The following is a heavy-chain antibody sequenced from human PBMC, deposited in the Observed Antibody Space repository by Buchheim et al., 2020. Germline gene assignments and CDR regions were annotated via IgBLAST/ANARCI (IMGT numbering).Heavy chain of an antibody. CDR2: IWSDGSNK. CDR3: ARDRVVGSTTHWFDP. Sequence: QVQLVESGGGVVQPGRSLRLSCAASGFTFSDYGMYWVRQAPGKGPEWVATIWSDGSNKYYSDSVKGRFTISRDNSKNTLYLQMNSLTAEDSAFYYCARDRVVGSTTHWFDPWGQGTL. CDR1: GFTFSDYG. V-gene: IGHV3-33*01. J-gene: IGHJ5*02. D-gene: IGHD1-26*01.